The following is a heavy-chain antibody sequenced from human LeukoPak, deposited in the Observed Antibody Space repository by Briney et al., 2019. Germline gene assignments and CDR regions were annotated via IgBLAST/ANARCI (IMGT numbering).Heavy chain of an antibody. V-gene: IGHV3-23*01. D-gene: IGHD5-12*01. CDR1: GFTFSSYV. CDR2: ISGSGGTT. J-gene: IGHJ4*02. CDR3: AKDPYRASSGLVDY. Sequence: PGGSLRLSCAASGFTFSSYVMSWVRQAPGKGLEWVSGISGSGGTTCYADSVKGRFTISRDNSKNTLYLQMNSLRAEDTAVYYCAKDPYRASSGLVDYWGQGTLVTVSS.